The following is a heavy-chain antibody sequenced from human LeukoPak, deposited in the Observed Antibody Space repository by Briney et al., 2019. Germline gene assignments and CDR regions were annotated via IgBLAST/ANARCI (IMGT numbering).Heavy chain of an antibody. CDR3: ARHMLTCGGVIVSHYFDY. CDR1: GFTISSYW. Sequence: GGSLRLSCAASGFTISSYWMSWVRQAPGKGLEWVANIKQDGSEKYYVDSVKGRFTISRDNAKNSLYLQMNSLRAEDTAVYYCARHMLTCGGVIVSHYFDYWGQGTLVTVSS. CDR2: IKQDGSEK. V-gene: IGHV3-7*01. D-gene: IGHD3-16*02. J-gene: IGHJ4*02.